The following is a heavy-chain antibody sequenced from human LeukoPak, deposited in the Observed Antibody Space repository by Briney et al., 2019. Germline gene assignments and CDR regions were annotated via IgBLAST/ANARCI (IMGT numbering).Heavy chain of an antibody. V-gene: IGHV1-3*03. J-gene: IGHJ4*02. CDR2: INAGNGNT. D-gene: IGHD6-13*01. CDR3: AKDRSLYSSSWTIDY. Sequence: ASVKVSCKASGYTFTSYAMHWVRQAPGQRLEWMGWINAGNGNTKYSQEFQGRVTITRDTSASTAYMELSSLRAEDTAVYYCAKDRSLYSSSWTIDYWGQGTLVTVSS. CDR1: GYTFTSYA.